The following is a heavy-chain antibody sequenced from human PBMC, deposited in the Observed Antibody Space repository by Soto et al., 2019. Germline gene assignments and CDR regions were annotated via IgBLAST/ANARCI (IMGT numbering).Heavy chain of an antibody. J-gene: IGHJ4*02. D-gene: IGHD6-19*01. CDR1: GFTFDDYA. V-gene: IGHV3-9*01. Sequence: EVQLVESGGGLVQPGRSLRLSCAASGFTFDDYAMHWVRQAPGKGLEWVSGISWNSGSIGYADSVKGRITISRDNAKNSLYLQMNSLRAEDTALYYCAKDTGQQWLGGEIDYWGKGTLVTVSS. CDR2: ISWNSGSI. CDR3: AKDTGQQWLGGEIDY.